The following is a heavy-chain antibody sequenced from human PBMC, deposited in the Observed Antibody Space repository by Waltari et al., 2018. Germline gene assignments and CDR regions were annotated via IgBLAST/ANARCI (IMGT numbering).Heavy chain of an antibody. CDR3: ASRKPHPLTSFYRPNYYYGMDV. D-gene: IGHD4-4*01. V-gene: IGHV4-34*01. CDR2: IKHSGST. CDR1: GGSFSGYY. Sequence: QVQLQQWGAGLLKPSETLSLTCAVYGGSFSGYYWRWIRQPPGTGLGWIGEIKHSGSTNYNPSLKSRVTISVDTSKNQFSLKLSSVTAADTAVYYCASRKPHPLTSFYRPNYYYGMDVWGQGTTVTVSS. J-gene: IGHJ6*02.